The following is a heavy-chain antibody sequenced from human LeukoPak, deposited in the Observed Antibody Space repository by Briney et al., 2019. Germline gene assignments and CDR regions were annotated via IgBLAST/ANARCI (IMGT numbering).Heavy chain of an antibody. V-gene: IGHV3-74*01. CDR2: INSDGSST. J-gene: IGHJ4*02. Sequence: PGGSLRLSCAASGFTFSSYWMHWVRQAPGKGLVWVSRINSDGSSTSYADSVKGRFTISRDNAKNTLYLQMNSLRAEDTAVYYCAREGPFDGDYLDYWGQGTLVTVSS. CDR3: AREGPFDGDYLDY. CDR1: GFTFSSYW. D-gene: IGHD3-9*01.